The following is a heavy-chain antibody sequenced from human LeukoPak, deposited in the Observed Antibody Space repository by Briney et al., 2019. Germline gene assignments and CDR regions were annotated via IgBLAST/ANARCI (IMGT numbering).Heavy chain of an antibody. Sequence: PSETLSLTCAVYGGSFSGYYRSWIRQPPGKGLEWIGEINHSGSTNYNPSLKSRVTISVDTSKNQFSLKLSSVTAADTAVYYCASHPSDGYCSSTSCYTWFDPWGQGTLVTVSS. D-gene: IGHD2-2*02. CDR3: ASHPSDGYCSSTSCYTWFDP. J-gene: IGHJ5*02. CDR2: INHSGST. CDR1: GGSFSGYY. V-gene: IGHV4-34*01.